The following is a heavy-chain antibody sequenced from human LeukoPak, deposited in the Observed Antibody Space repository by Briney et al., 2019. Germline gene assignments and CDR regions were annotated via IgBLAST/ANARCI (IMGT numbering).Heavy chain of an antibody. Sequence: PSETLSLTCAVYGGSFSGYYWSWIRQPPGKGLEWIGEINNSGSTNYNPSLKSRVTISVDTSKNQFSLKLSSVTAADTAVYYCAIFGNTAMGIEYFDYWGQGTLVTVSS. CDR2: INNSGST. CDR1: GGSFSGYY. J-gene: IGHJ4*02. D-gene: IGHD5-18*01. CDR3: AIFGNTAMGIEYFDY. V-gene: IGHV4-34*01.